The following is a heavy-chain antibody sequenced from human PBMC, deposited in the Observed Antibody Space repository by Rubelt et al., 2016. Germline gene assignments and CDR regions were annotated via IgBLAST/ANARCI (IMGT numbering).Heavy chain of an antibody. CDR3: ASNVGYCSSTSCYGG. CDR1: SSYG. Sequence: SSYGMYWVRQAPGKGLEWAAIIWYDGRNKYYADSVKGRFTISRDNSKNTLYLQMNSLRAEDTAVNYCASNVGYCSSTSCYGGWGQGTLVTVSS. J-gene: IGHJ4*02. CDR2: IWYDGRNK. V-gene: IGHV3-33*01. D-gene: IGHD2-2*01.